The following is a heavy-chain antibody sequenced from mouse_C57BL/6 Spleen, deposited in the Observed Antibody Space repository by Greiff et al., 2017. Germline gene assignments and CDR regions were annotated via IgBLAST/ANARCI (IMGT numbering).Heavy chain of an antibody. D-gene: IGHD3-2*02. CDR2: IYPGSGNT. V-gene: IGHV1-76*01. J-gene: IGHJ3*01. Sequence: QVQLQQSGAELVRPGASVKLSCKASGYTFTDYYINWVKQRPGQGLEWIARIYPGSGNTYYNEKFKGKATLTAEKSSSTAYMQLSSLTSEDSAVYFCASDSSGPWFAYWGQGTLVTVSA. CDR1: GYTFTDYY. CDR3: ASDSSGPWFAY.